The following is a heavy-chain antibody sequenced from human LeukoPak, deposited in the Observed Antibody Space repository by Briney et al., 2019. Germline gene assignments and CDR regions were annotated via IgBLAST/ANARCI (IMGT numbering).Heavy chain of an antibody. Sequence: GGSLRLSFAASGFTFSSYAMHRVRQAPGKGLEWVAGISYDGSNKYYADSVKGRFTISRDNSKNTLYLQMNSLRAEDTAVYYCARGVVPAAYYYYGMDVWGKGTTVTVSS. CDR1: GFTFSSYA. CDR2: ISYDGSNK. V-gene: IGHV3-30*04. D-gene: IGHD2-2*01. J-gene: IGHJ6*04. CDR3: ARGVVPAAYYYYGMDV.